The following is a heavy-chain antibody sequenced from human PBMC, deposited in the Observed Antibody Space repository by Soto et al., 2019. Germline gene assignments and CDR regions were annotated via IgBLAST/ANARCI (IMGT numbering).Heavy chain of an antibody. CDR1: GGTFSRYA. D-gene: IGHD1-26*01. CDR3: ARAIVGPTTTGWLDP. Sequence: QVQLVQSGAEVKKPGSSVKVSCKASGGTFSRYAIGWVRQAPGQGLEWMGGIIPIFGTANYAQKFQGRVTITADEYTSTAYMELSSLRFEDTAVYYCARAIVGPTTTGWLDPWGQGTLVTVAS. V-gene: IGHV1-69*01. J-gene: IGHJ5*02. CDR2: IIPIFGTA.